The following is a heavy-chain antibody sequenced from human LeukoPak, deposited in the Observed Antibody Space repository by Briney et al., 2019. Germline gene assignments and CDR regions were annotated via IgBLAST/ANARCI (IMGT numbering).Heavy chain of an antibody. V-gene: IGHV3-21*01. D-gene: IGHD6-19*01. CDR1: GFTFSSYG. Sequence: PGGSLRLSCAASGFTFSSYGMHWVRQAPGKGLEWVSSISSSSSYIYYADSLKGRFTISRDNAKNSLYLQMNSLRAEDTAVYYCARGSAVAGLYYFDYWGQGTLVTVSS. CDR2: ISSSSSYI. J-gene: IGHJ4*02. CDR3: ARGSAVAGLYYFDY.